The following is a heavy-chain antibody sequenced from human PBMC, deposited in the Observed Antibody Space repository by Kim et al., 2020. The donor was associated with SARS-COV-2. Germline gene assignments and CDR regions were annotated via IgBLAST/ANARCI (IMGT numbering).Heavy chain of an antibody. V-gene: IGHV4-61*01. Sequence: SETLSLTCTVSGGSVRSGSFYWGWVRQPPGKGLEWIGYIYYNGRTNYNPSLKSRVTMSLDTSKSQFSLRLTSVTAADTAVYFCARERAINVMALFTDSWGPGMLVTVSS. CDR2: IYYNGRT. J-gene: IGHJ4*02. D-gene: IGHD2-8*01. CDR1: GGSVRSGSFY. CDR3: ARERAINVMALFTDS.